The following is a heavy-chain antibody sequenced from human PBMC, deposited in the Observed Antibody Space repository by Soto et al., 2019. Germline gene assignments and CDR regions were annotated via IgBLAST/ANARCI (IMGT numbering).Heavy chain of an antibody. V-gene: IGHV1-69*06. CDR2: IIXIXGXX. J-gene: IGHJ4*02. CDR3: ARKEMATMVFDY. CDR1: GGGFSSDA. Sequence: ASVKGYCKASGGGFSSDAISWVRQAPGQGLXWMGGIIXIXGXXXYXXXFQGRVTITADKSTSTAYMELSSRRAEDTAVYYCARKEMATMVFDYWGQGTLVTASS. D-gene: IGHD5-12*01.